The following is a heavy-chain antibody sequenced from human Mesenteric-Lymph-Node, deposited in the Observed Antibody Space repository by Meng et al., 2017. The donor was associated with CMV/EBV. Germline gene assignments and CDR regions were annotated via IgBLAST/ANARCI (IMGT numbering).Heavy chain of an antibody. CDR1: YA. D-gene: IGHD3-22*01. J-gene: IGHJ4*02. CDR3: ARPRPSNDYYDSSGYYGALDY. V-gene: IGHV3-30*04. Sequence: YAMHWLRQAPGKGLEWVAVISYEGSDKYYADSVKGRFTISRDNSKNTLYLQMNSLRTDDTALYYCARPRPSNDYYDSSGYYGALDYWGQGTLVTVSS. CDR2: ISYEGSDK.